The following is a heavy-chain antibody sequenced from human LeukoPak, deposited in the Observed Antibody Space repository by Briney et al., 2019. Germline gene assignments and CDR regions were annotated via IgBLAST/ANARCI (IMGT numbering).Heavy chain of an antibody. CDR2: IYPGDSDT. CDR3: ARPRDADSYYFDY. V-gene: IGHV5-51*01. CDR1: GYSFTNYW. Sequence: GASLKISCKGSGYSFTNYWIGWVRPMPGKGLGWMGIIYPGDSDTSYSPSFQGQVTISADTSISTSYLQWSSLRASDTAMYYCARPRDADSYYFDYWGQGTLVTVSS. D-gene: IGHD5-24*01. J-gene: IGHJ4*02.